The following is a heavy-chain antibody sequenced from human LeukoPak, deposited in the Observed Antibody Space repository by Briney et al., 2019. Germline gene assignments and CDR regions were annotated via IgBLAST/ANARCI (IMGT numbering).Heavy chain of an antibody. V-gene: IGHV3-7*01. CDR3: AREGASTISHAFDV. CDR2: IIQDGSER. J-gene: IGHJ3*01. Sequence: GGSLRLSCAASGFPFSTFWMTWVRQAPGKGLEWVANIIQDGSERYYVGSVKGRFTISRDNAKNSLFLQMNSLRAEDTDVYYCAREGASTISHAFDVWGQGTMVTVSS. D-gene: IGHD3-16*01. CDR1: GFPFSTFW.